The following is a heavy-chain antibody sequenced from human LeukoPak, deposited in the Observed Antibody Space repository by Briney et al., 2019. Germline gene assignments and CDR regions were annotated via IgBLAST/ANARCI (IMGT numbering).Heavy chain of an antibody. Sequence: GESLKISCKGSGYSFTSYWIGWVRQMPGKGLEWMGIIYPGDSDTRYSPSLQGQVTISADKSISTAYLQWSSLKASDTAMYYCARPAWYYDSSGYYPYYFDYWGQGTLVTVSS. CDR1: GYSFTSYW. J-gene: IGHJ4*02. D-gene: IGHD3-22*01. V-gene: IGHV5-51*01. CDR2: IYPGDSDT. CDR3: ARPAWYYDSSGYYPYYFDY.